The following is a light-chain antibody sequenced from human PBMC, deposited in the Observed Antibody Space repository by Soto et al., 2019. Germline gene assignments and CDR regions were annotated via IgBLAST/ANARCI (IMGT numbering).Light chain of an antibody. CDR1: LGISGY. CDR3: QQLDRHPFT. CDR2: SAS. V-gene: IGKV1-9*01. Sequence: DIQLTQSPSFLSASVGDRVTMTCRASLGISGYLAWYQQKPGKVPRLLIYSASSLQSGVPSRFSGSGSGTEFTLTISSLQPEDFASYYCQQLDRHPFTFGGGTKVEI. J-gene: IGKJ4*01.